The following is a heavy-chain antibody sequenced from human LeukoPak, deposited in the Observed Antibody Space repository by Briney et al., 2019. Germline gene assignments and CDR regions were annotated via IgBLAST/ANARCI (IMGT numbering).Heavy chain of an antibody. Sequence: GGSLTLSCTASGFAVSSNYINWVRQAPGKGLEWVSVIHTGGNTYYADSVKGRFTISRDNSKNTVYLQMNSLRAEDTALYYCARERDGYCGGDCYYYYDMDVWGQGTTVTVSS. CDR2: IHTGGNT. CDR3: ARERDGYCGGDCYYYYDMDV. J-gene: IGHJ6*02. V-gene: IGHV3-66*01. D-gene: IGHD2-21*02. CDR1: GFAVSSNY.